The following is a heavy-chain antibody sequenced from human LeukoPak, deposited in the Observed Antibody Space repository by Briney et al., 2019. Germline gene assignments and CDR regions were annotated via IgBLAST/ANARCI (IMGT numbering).Heavy chain of an antibody. D-gene: IGHD4-17*01. CDR2: IGIAGDT. J-gene: IGHJ3*02. Sequence: PGGSLRLSCAASGFTFSSYDMPWVRQATGKGLEWVSAIGIAGDTYYPGSVKGRFTISRENAKNSLYLQMNSLRAGDTAVYYCSSGFYGKNAFDIWGQGTMVTVST. V-gene: IGHV3-13*01. CDR3: SSGFYGKNAFDI. CDR1: GFTFSSYD.